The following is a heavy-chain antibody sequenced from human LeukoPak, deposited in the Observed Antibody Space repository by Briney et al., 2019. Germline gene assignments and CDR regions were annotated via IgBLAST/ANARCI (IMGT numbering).Heavy chain of an antibody. Sequence: PGGSLRLSCAASGFTFSSYGMHWVRQAPGKGLEWVAVIWYDGSNKYYADSVKGRFTISRDNSKNTLYLQMNSLRAEDTAVYYCARERDDSEVYYGMDVWGQGTTVTVSS. J-gene: IGHJ6*02. CDR3: ARERDDSEVYYGMDV. D-gene: IGHD3-3*01. V-gene: IGHV3-33*01. CDR2: IWYDGSNK. CDR1: GFTFSSYG.